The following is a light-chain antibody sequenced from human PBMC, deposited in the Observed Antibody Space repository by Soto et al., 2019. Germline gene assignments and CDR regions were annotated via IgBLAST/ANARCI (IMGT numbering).Light chain of an antibody. Sequence: QSALTQPPSASGSPGQSVTISCTGTSSDVGAYNYASWYQLHAGKAPKLIVYEVSKRPSDVPDRFSASKSGNTASLTVSGLQTEDEADYYCSSYAGSNNYVFGIGTKLTVL. J-gene: IGLJ1*01. CDR2: EVS. CDR3: SSYAGSNNYV. CDR1: SSDVGAYNY. V-gene: IGLV2-8*01.